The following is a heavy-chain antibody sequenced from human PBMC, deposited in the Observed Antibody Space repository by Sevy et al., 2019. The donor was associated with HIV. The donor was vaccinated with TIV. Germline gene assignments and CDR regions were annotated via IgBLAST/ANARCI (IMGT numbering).Heavy chain of an antibody. CDR1: GFTFSSYA. J-gene: IGHJ6*03. D-gene: IGHD3-16*01. CDR3: AKDGFKPSVGDENYYYYYMDV. V-gene: IGHV3-23*01. CDR2: ISGSGGST. Sequence: GGSLRLSCAASGFTFSSYAMSWVRQAPGKGLEWVSAISGSGGSTYYADSVKGRFIISRDNSKNTLYLQMNSLRAEDTAVYYCAKDGFKPSVGDENYYYYYMDVWGKGTTVTVSS.